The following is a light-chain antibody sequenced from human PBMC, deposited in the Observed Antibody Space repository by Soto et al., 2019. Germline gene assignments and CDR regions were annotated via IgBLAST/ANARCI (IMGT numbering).Light chain of an antibody. Sequence: EIVLTQPPGTLSLSPGEIATLSCMTSQSVSSNYLAWYQQKPGQAPRLLIYGASSRATGIPDRFSGSGSGTDFTLTISSLEAEDFAVYYCHQRSNWLDTFGQGTKGDIK. CDR2: GAS. V-gene: IGKV3D-20*02. J-gene: IGKJ1*01. CDR3: HQRSNWLDT. CDR1: QSVSSNY.